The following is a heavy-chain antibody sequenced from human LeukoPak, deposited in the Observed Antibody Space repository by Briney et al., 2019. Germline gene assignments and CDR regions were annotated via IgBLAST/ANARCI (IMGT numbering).Heavy chain of an antibody. J-gene: IGHJ4*02. CDR1: GYTFTSFY. CDR2: INPSGGST. D-gene: IGHD5-24*01. V-gene: IGHV1-46*01. Sequence: ASVKVSCKASGYTFTSFYMHWVRQAPGQGLEWMGIINPSGGSTSYAQRFQGRITMTRDTSTSTVYMELSSLRSEDTAVYYCARSRWSSPFDYWGQGTLVTVSS. CDR3: ARSRWSSPFDY.